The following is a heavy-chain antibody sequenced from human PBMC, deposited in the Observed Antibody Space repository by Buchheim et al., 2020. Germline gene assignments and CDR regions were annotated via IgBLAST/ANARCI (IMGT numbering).Heavy chain of an antibody. CDR3: ARDDTGTYSSSSGRTVVYYGMDV. D-gene: IGHD6-6*01. CDR2: IYSGGST. CDR1: GFTVSSNY. J-gene: IGHJ6*02. V-gene: IGHV3-66*01. Sequence: EVQLVESGGGLVQPGGSLRLSCAASGFTVSSNYMSWVRQAPGKGLEWVSVIYSGGSTYYADSVKGRFTISRDNSKNTLYLQMNSRRAEDTAVYYCARDDTGTYSSSSGRTVVYYGMDVWGQGTT.